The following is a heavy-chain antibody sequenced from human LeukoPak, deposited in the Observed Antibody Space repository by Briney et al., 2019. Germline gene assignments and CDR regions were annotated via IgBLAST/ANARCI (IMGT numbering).Heavy chain of an antibody. CDR3: ARHDFWSGFKGGDY. D-gene: IGHD3-3*01. J-gene: IGHJ4*02. Sequence: GGSLRLSCAASEFSVGSNYMTWVRQAPGKGLEWVSSINGNGGSTAYADSVKGRFTISRDNAKNSLYLQMNSLRAEDTAFYYCARHDFWSGFKGGDYWGQGTLVTVSS. V-gene: IGHV3-20*04. CDR1: EFSVGSNY. CDR2: INGNGGST.